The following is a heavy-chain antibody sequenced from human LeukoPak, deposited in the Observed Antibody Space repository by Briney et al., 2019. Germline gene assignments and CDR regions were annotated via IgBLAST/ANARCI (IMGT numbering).Heavy chain of an antibody. CDR3: ARDLSIRAVTTFYYFDY. Sequence: ASVKVSCKASGYTFTSYGISWVRQAPEQGLEWMGWISAYNGNTNYAQKLQGRVTMTTDTSTSTAYMELRSLRSDDTAVYYCARDLSIRAVTTFYYFDYWGQGTLVTVSS. D-gene: IGHD4-17*01. CDR1: GYTFTSYG. CDR2: ISAYNGNT. V-gene: IGHV1-18*01. J-gene: IGHJ4*02.